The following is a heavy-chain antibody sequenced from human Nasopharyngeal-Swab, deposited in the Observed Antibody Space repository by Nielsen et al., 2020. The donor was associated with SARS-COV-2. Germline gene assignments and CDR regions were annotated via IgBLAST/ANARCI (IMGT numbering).Heavy chain of an antibody. V-gene: IGHV3-23*01. CDR3: AKDSGAGFCDDGSCFPTNH. Sequence: LSLTCAASGFTFTSYAMNWVRHAPGKGLEWVSGMRGRGEKTYYAESVKGRFTISRDVSKNTLYLQMNGLRAEDTAVYYCAKDSGAGFCDDGSCFPTNHWGQGTLVTVSS. CDR1: GFTFTSYA. D-gene: IGHD2-15*01. J-gene: IGHJ5*02. CDR2: MRGRGEKT.